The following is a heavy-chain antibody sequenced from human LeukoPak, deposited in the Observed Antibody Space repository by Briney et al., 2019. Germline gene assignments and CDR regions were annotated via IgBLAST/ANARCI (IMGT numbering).Heavy chain of an antibody. CDR3: ATVSLRWYPEGGFDY. V-gene: IGHV1-2*04. CDR2: INPNSGGT. CDR1: GYTFTGYY. Sequence: ASVKVSCKASGYTFTGYYMHWVRQAPGQGLEWMGWINPNSGGTNYAQKFQGWVTMTEDTSTDTAYMELSSLRSEDTAVYYCATVSLRWYPEGGFDYWGQGTLVTVSS. D-gene: IGHD4-23*01. J-gene: IGHJ4*02.